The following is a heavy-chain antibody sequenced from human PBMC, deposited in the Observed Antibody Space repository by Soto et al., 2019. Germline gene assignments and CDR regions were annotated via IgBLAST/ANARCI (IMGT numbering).Heavy chain of an antibody. CDR2: ISYDGNNK. D-gene: IGHD2-15*01. CDR3: ARDFSMVVVAPGY. V-gene: IGHV3-30*01. J-gene: IGHJ4*02. Sequence: QVQLVESGGGVVQPGRSPRLSCVASGFTFTSYAMHWVRQAPGMGLEWVAVISYDGNNKYYADSVKGRFTISRDKSKDTVYLQMNSLRAEDTGVYFCARDFSMVVVAPGYWGQGTLVTVSS. CDR1: GFTFTSYA.